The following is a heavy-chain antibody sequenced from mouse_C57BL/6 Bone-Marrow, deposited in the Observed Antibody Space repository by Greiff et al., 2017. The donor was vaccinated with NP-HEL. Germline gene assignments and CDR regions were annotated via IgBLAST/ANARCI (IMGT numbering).Heavy chain of an antibody. Sequence: VQLKESGGGLVKPGGSLKLSCAASGFTFSSYAMSWVRQTPEKRLEWVATISDGGSYTYYPDNVKGRFTISRDNAKNNLYLQMSHLKSEDTAMYYCARDDGNLFAYWGQGTLVTVSA. CDR3: ARDDGNLFAY. CDR2: ISDGGSYT. J-gene: IGHJ3*01. D-gene: IGHD1-1*01. CDR1: GFTFSSYA. V-gene: IGHV5-4*01.